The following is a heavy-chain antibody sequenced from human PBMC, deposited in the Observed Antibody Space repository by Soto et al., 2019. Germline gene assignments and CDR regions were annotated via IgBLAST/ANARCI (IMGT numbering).Heavy chain of an antibody. J-gene: IGHJ6*03. V-gene: IGHV1-8*01. Sequence: QVQLVQSGAEVKKPGASVKVSCKASGYTFTSYDINWVRQATGQRLEWMGWMNPNSGNTGYAQKFQGRATMTRNTSISTAYMELSSLRSEDTAVYYCAVVPAAMHDYYYMDVWGKGTTVTVSS. D-gene: IGHD2-2*01. CDR3: AVVPAAMHDYYYMDV. CDR1: GYTFTSYD. CDR2: MNPNSGNT.